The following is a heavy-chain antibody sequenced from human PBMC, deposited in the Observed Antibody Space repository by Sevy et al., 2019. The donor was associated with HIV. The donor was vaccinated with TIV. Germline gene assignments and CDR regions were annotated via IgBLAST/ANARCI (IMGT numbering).Heavy chain of an antibody. CDR3: AREQITGAKPEYFDY. D-gene: IGHD1-7*01. CDR2: INQDGGEK. Sequence: GRSLRLSCAVSGFTFSNYWMSWVRQAPGKGLECVANINQDGGEKYYLDSVKGRFFVSRDNAKNSLYLQMDSLRAEDTAVYYCAREQITGAKPEYFDYWGQGTLVTVSS. V-gene: IGHV3-7*01. J-gene: IGHJ4*02. CDR1: GFTFSNYW.